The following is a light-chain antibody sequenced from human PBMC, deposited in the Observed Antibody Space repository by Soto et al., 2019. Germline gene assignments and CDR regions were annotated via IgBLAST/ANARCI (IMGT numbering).Light chain of an antibody. CDR1: SSDVGGYNY. J-gene: IGLJ1*01. CDR2: DVS. V-gene: IGLV2-11*01. CDR3: CSSAGSHSYV. Sequence: QSVLTQPRSVSGSPGQSVTISCTGTSSDVGGYNYVSWYQQHPGKAPKLMIYDVSKRPSGVPDRFSGSKSGNTASLTISGLQAEDEADYYCCSSAGSHSYVFGTGTKLTVL.